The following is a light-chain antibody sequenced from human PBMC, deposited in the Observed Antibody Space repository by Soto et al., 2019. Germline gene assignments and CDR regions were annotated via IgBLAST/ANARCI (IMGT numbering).Light chain of an antibody. Sequence: DIQMTQSPSTLSASVGDRVTITCRASQSISSWLAWYQQKPGQAPKLLIYAASNLQSGVPSRFSGRGSGTDFTLTVESLQPEDFATYYCQQGYSNPWTFGQGTKVDIK. V-gene: IGKV1-5*01. CDR3: QQGYSNPWT. CDR2: AAS. J-gene: IGKJ1*01. CDR1: QSISSW.